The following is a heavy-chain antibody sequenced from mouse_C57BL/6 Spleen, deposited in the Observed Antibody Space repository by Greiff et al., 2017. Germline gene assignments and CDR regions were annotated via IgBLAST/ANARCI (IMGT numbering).Heavy chain of an antibody. CDR2: IDPETGGT. J-gene: IGHJ4*01. CDR3: TSSRMNYVAMDY. D-gene: IGHD2-10*02. V-gene: IGHV1-15*01. CDR1: GYTFTDYE. Sequence: QVQLQQSGAELVRPGASVTLSCKASGYTFTDYEMHWVKQTPVHGLEWIGAIDPETGGTAYNQKFKGKAILTADKSSSTAYMELRSLTSADSAVYVCTSSRMNYVAMDYWGQGTTVTVSS.